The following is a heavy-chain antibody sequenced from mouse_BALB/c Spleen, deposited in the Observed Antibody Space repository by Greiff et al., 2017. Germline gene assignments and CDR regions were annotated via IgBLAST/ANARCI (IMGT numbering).Heavy chain of an antibody. CDR2: IDPSDSET. J-gene: IGHJ3*01. V-gene: IGHV1S126*01. CDR3: AREGYGNYVFAY. Sequence: QVQLQQSGPQLVRPGASVKISCKASGYSFTSYWMHWVKQRPGQGLEWIGMIDPSDSETRLNQKFKDKATLTVDKSSSTAYMQLSSPTSEDSAVYYCAREGYGNYVFAYWGQGTLVTVSA. CDR1: GYSFTSYW. D-gene: IGHD2-1*01.